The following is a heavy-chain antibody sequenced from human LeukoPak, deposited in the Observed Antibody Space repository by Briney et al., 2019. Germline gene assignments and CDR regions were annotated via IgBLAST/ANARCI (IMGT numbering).Heavy chain of an antibody. CDR2: IQEDGKKE. Sequence: GGSLRLSCVASGFTFTKFWMSWVRQAPGKGLEWVANIQEDGKKENYVDSVKGRFTISRDNAKNSLYLQMNSLRAEDTAVYYCARTDDLRLDYWGQGTLVTVSS. CDR1: GFTFTKFW. J-gene: IGHJ4*02. V-gene: IGHV3-7*01. D-gene: IGHD6-25*01. CDR3: ARTDDLRLDY.